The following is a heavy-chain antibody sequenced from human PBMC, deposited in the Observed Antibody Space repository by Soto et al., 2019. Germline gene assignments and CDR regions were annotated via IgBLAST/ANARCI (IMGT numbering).Heavy chain of an antibody. Sequence: PSETLSLTLAVYGGSFSGYYRGWIRPPPGKGLEWIGEINHSGSTNYNPSLKSRVTISVDTSKNQFSLKLSSVTAADTAVYYCARYKSNYYYGMYVWGQGTTVTVSS. CDR3: ARYKSNYYYGMYV. D-gene: IGHD1-20*01. CDR1: GGSFSGYY. CDR2: INHSGST. J-gene: IGHJ6*02. V-gene: IGHV4-34*01.